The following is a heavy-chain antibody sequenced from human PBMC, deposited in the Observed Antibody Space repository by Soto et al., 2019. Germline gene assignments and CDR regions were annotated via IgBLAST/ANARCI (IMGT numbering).Heavy chain of an antibody. Sequence: GESLKISCKGSGYSFTSYWISWVRQMPGKGLEWMGRIDPGDSYTNYSPSFQGHVTISADKSISTAYLQWSSLKASDTAMYYCAASPIAVAGLGFDYWGQGTLATVSS. V-gene: IGHV5-10-1*01. CDR2: IDPGDSYT. CDR1: GYSFTSYW. CDR3: AASPIAVAGLGFDY. D-gene: IGHD6-19*01. J-gene: IGHJ4*02.